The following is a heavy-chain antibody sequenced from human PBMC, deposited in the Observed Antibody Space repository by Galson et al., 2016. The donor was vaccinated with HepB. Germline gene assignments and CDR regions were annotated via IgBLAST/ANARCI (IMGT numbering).Heavy chain of an antibody. J-gene: IGHJ4*02. CDR1: GFTFSHYG. Sequence: SLRLSCAASGFTFSHYGMHWVRQAPAKGLEWVTAIPYDGNNKYNADSVKGRFTISGNNSKTTVSLQRTGRTTEETAVYFCARVMSSGRTRQFDYWGQGTLAAVSS. D-gene: IGHD3-22*01. CDR2: IPYDGNNK. CDR3: ARVMSSGRTRQFDY. V-gene: IGHV3-30*03.